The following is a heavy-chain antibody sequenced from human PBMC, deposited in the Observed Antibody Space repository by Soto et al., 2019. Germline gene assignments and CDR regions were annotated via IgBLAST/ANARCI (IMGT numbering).Heavy chain of an antibody. V-gene: IGHV3-53*01. CDR3: ARGISPGDNDNRGSFILDS. CDR2: IYPDGRA. J-gene: IGHJ1*01. CDR1: GFIFSSDY. Sequence: GVSLRLACAASGFIFSSDYMTWVRQSPGKGLEWVSVIYPDGRAYYSDSVKGRFTISRDNSKNMVYLQMNTLRDQPPAVYYCARGISPGDNDNRGSFILDSWDQGT. D-gene: IGHD3-22*01.